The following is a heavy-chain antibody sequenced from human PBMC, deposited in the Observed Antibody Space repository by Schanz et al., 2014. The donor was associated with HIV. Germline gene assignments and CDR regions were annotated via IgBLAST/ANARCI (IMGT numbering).Heavy chain of an antibody. CDR2: ISYDGRNK. V-gene: IGHV3-30*03. J-gene: IGHJ6*02. CDR3: TRGRFLERGGMDV. Sequence: QVQLVESGGGVVQPGRSLRLSCTASGFTFSDYSMNWVRQAPGKGLEWMGVISYDGRNKYYADSVKGRFTISRDNSKNTLSLQMKSLRAEDTAVYFCTRGRFLERGGMDVWGQGTAVTVSS. D-gene: IGHD3-3*01. CDR1: GFTFSDYS.